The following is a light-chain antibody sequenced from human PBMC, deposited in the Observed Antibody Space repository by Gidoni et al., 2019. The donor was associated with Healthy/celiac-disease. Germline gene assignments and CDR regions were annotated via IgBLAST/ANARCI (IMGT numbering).Light chain of an antibody. CDR2: GAS. CDR3: QQSGT. J-gene: IGKJ4*01. V-gene: IGKV3-20*01. Sequence: RASQSVSSSYLAWYQQKPGQAPRLLIYGASSRATGIPDRFSGSGSGTDFTLTISRLEPEDFAVYYCQQSGTFGGXTKVEIK. CDR1: QSVSSSY.